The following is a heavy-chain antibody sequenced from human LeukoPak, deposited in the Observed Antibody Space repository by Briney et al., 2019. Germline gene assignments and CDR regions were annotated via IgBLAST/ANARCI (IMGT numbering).Heavy chain of an antibody. CDR1: GFTVSSNY. D-gene: IGHD6-19*01. J-gene: IGHJ6*02. V-gene: IGHV3-53*01. Sequence: GGSLRLSCAASGFTVSSNYMSWVRQAPGKGLEWASVIYSGGSTYYADSVKGRFTISRDNSKNTLYLQMNSLRAEDTAVYYCARGPNLGKASGWFDYYYYYGMDVWGQGTTVTVSS. CDR2: IYSGGST. CDR3: ARGPNLGKASGWFDYYYYYGMDV.